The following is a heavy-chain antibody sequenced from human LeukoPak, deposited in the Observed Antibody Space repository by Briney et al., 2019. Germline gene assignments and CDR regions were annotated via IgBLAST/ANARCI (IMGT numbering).Heavy chain of an antibody. CDR1: GFTFSSYA. Sequence: GGSLRLSCAASGFTFSSYAMSWVRQAPGKGLEWVAFIRYDGSNKYYADSVKGRFTISRDNSKNTLYLQMNSLRAEDTAVYYCAKDVLYYDSSGYVSPFDYWGQGTLVTVSS. CDR3: AKDVLYYDSSGYVSPFDY. J-gene: IGHJ4*02. CDR2: IRYDGSNK. D-gene: IGHD3-22*01. V-gene: IGHV3-30*02.